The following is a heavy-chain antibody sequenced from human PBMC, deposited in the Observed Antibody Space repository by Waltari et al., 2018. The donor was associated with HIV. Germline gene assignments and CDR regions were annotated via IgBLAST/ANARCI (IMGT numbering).Heavy chain of an antibody. CDR3: ARGPHSYYGMDV. V-gene: IGHV4-59*01. J-gene: IGHJ6*02. CDR1: GGSISSYY. CDR2: IYYSGST. Sequence: QVQLQESGPGLVKPSETLSLTCTVSGGSISSYYWSWIRQPPGKGLEWIGYIYYSGSTNSHPSLKSRVTISVDTSKTQFSLKLSSVTAADTAVYYCARGPHSYYGMDVWGQGTTVTVSS.